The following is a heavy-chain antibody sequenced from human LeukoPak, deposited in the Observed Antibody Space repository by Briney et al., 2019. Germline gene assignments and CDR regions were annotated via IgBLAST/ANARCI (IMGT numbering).Heavy chain of an antibody. CDR1: GFTFSSYA. V-gene: IGHV3-30-3*01. CDR2: ISYDGSNK. Sequence: PGRSLRLSCAAPGFTFSSYAMHWVRQAPGKGLEWVAVISYDGSNKYYADSVKGRFTISRDTSKSTLYLQMNSLRGEDTAVYYCARDPLNRRGGSYHFDYGGQGTLATVSP. D-gene: IGHD1-14*01. J-gene: IGHJ4*02. CDR3: ARDPLNRRGGSYHFDY.